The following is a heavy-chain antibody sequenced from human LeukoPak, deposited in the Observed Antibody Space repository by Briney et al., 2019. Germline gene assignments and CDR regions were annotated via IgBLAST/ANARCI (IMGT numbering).Heavy chain of an antibody. D-gene: IGHD3-10*01. CDR3: ARGSGGGSGSYYKDHYYGMDV. CDR2: IYSSGSA. V-gene: IGHV4-59*12. Sequence: SETLSLTCTVSGGCISGYFWSWLRQPPGKGLEWIGYIYSSGSASYNPSLKSRVTMSVDTSKNQFSLKLNTVTAADTAVYYCARGSGGGSGSYYKDHYYGMDVWGPGTTVTVS. CDR1: GGCISGYF. J-gene: IGHJ6*02.